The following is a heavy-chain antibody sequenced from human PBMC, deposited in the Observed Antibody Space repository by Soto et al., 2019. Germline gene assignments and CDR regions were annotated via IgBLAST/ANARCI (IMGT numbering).Heavy chain of an antibody. D-gene: IGHD3-10*01. V-gene: IGHV2-5*02. Sequence: QITLKESGPALVKPTQTLTLTCTFSGFSLSVSGVGVGWIRQPPGKALEWLALIYWDDDQRYSPSLKSRLTIPKDTSKNQVVLTMTHMDPVDTATYFCAYAEFFASGTYYNPYNWFDPWGQGTLVTVSS. CDR1: GFSLSVSGVG. CDR3: AYAEFFASGTYYNPYNWFDP. J-gene: IGHJ5*02. CDR2: IYWDDDQ.